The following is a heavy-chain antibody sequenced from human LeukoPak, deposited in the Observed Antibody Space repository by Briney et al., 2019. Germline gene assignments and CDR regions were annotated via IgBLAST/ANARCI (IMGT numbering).Heavy chain of an antibody. CDR2: ISSSSSTI. Sequence: GGSLRLSCAASGFTFSSYSMNWVRQAPGKGLEWVSYISSSSSTIYYADSVKGRFTISRDNAKNSLYMQLNSLRAEDTAVHYCARVTHGFDIWGQGTMVTVSS. V-gene: IGHV3-48*01. J-gene: IGHJ3*02. CDR3: ARVTHGFDI. CDR1: GFTFSSYS.